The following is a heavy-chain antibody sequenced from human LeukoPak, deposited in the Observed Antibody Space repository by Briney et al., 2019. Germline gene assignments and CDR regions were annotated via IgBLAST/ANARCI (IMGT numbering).Heavy chain of an antibody. CDR1: GGSISSYY. CDR2: IYYSGST. V-gene: IGHV4-59*08. D-gene: IGHD3-9*01. Sequence: PSETLSLTCTVSGGSISSYYWSWIRQPPGKGLEWIGYIYYSGSTNYNPSLKSRVTISVDTSKNQFSLKLSSVTAADTAVYYCARHFSDILTGSEEYFQHWGQGTLVTVSS. J-gene: IGHJ1*01. CDR3: ARHFSDILTGSEEYFQH.